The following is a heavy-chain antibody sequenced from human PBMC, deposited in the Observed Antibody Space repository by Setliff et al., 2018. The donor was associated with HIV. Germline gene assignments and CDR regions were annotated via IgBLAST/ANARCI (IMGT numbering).Heavy chain of an antibody. CDR1: GFTFSSYG. J-gene: IGHJ4*02. Sequence: PGGSLRLSCAASGFTFSSYGMHWVRQAPGKGLEWVAFIRYDGSNKYYADSVKGRFTISRDNSKNTLYLQMNSLRAEDTAVYYCAKDRYYDSSGSPFAYWGQGLLVTVSS. CDR3: AKDRYYDSSGSPFAY. V-gene: IGHV3-30*02. D-gene: IGHD3-22*01. CDR2: IRYDGSNK.